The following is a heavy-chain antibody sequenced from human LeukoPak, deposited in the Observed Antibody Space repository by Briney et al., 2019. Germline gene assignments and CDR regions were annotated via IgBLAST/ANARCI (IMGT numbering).Heavy chain of an antibody. J-gene: IGHJ4*02. CDR1: GFTFSSYY. V-gene: IGHV3-21*01. CDR3: ARRWKGYCSSTSCWYFDY. Sequence: GGSLRLSCAASGFTFSSYYMNWVRQAPGKGLEWVSSISGSGSYIYYADSVKGRFTISRDTAKNSLSLQMNSLRAEDTAVYYCARRWKGYCSSTSCWYFDYWGQGTLVTVSS. D-gene: IGHD2-2*01. CDR2: ISGSGSYI.